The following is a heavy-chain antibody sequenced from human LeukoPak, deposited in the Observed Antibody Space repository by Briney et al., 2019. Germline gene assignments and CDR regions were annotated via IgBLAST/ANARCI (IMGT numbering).Heavy chain of an antibody. Sequence: GGSLRLSCAASGFTVSSNYMSWVRQAPGKGLEWVSVIYSGGSTYYADSVKGRFTISRDNSKNTLYLQMNSLRAEDTAVYYCAKEGSSSPYYYYGMDVWGQGTTVTVSS. CDR2: IYSGGST. D-gene: IGHD6-13*01. V-gene: IGHV3-53*01. CDR3: AKEGSSSPYYYYGMDV. J-gene: IGHJ6*02. CDR1: GFTVSSNY.